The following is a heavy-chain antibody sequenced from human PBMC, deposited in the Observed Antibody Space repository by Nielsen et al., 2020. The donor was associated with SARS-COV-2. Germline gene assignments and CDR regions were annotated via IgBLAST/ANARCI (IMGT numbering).Heavy chain of an antibody. CDR3: AREYCSGGSCYGGALLDV. CDR1: GGSISSYY. J-gene: IGHJ6*04. CDR2: IYYSGST. D-gene: IGHD2-15*01. V-gene: IGHV4-59*08. Sequence: GSLRLSCTVSGGSISSYYWSWIRQPPGKGLEWNGYIYYSGSTNYNPSLKSRVTISVDTSKNQFSLKLSSVTAADTAVYYCAREYCSGGSCYGGALLDVWGKGTTVTVSS.